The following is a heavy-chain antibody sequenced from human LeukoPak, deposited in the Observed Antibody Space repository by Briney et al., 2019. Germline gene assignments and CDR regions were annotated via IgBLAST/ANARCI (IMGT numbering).Heavy chain of an antibody. Sequence: PGGSLRLSCAGSGSTFSNAWMNWVRQAPGKGLEWVGRIKSKPDGATTDYAAPVKGRFIISRDDSKNTVYLQMNSLETEDTAVYYCSTGWDFDYWGQGTLVTVSS. CDR3: STGWDFDY. CDR2: IKSKPDGATT. CDR1: GSTFSNAW. J-gene: IGHJ4*02. V-gene: IGHV3-15*01. D-gene: IGHD5-24*01.